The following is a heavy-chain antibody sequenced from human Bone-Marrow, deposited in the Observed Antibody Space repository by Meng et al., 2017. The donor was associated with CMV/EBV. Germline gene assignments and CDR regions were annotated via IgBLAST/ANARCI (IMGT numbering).Heavy chain of an antibody. Sequence: QVPLQQWGAGLLKPSEPLSLTCAVYGGSFIGYYWSWIRQPPGKGLEWIGEINHSGSTNYNPSLKSRVTISVDTSKNQFSLKLSSVTAADTAVYYCARGVDYYDSSGYYYWGQGTLVTVSS. CDR3: ARGVDYYDSSGYYY. D-gene: IGHD3-22*01. CDR1: GGSFIGYY. CDR2: INHSGST. J-gene: IGHJ4*02. V-gene: IGHV4-34*01.